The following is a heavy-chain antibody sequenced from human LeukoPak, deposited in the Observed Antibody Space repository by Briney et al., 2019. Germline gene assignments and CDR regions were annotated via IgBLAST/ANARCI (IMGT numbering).Heavy chain of an antibody. CDR3: ARAPPRDFDWLFGDSKYYYYYYMDV. CDR2: IKQDGSEK. Sequence: PGGSLRLSCAASGFTFSSYWMSWVRQAPGKGLEWVANIKQDGSEKYYVDSVKGRFTISRDNAKNSLYLQMNSLRAEDTAVYYCARAPPRDFDWLFGDSKYYYYYYMDVWGKGTTVTVSS. CDR1: GFTFSSYW. J-gene: IGHJ6*03. V-gene: IGHV3-7*01. D-gene: IGHD3-9*01.